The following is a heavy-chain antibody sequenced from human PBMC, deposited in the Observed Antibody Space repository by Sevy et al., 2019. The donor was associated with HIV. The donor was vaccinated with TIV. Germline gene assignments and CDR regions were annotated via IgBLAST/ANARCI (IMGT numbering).Heavy chain of an antibody. J-gene: IGHJ3*02. D-gene: IGHD3-22*01. CDR1: GFTFSSYG. CDR3: AKEDYYDSSGSEWAFDI. Sequence: GGSLRLSCAASGFTFSSYGMHWVRQAPGKGLEWVAVISYDGSNKYYADSVKGRFTISRDNSKNTLYLQMNSLRAEDTAMYYCAKEDYYDSSGSEWAFDIWGQGTMVTVSS. CDR2: ISYDGSNK. V-gene: IGHV3-30*18.